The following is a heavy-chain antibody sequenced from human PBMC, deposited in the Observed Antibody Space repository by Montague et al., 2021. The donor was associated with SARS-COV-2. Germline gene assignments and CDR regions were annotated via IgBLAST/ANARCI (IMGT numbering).Heavy chain of an antibody. CDR3: ARDLGGIDV. CDR1: GGSISYGGYL. V-gene: IGHV4-31*03. Sequence: TLSLTCTVSGGSISYGGYLWNWIRQHPGKGLEWIGYIYKSGTTQYNPSLKSRVSLSVDTSKNQFSLNLRSATAADTALYYSARDLGGIDVWGQGTTVIVSS. J-gene: IGHJ6*02. D-gene: IGHD3-10*01. CDR2: IYKSGTT.